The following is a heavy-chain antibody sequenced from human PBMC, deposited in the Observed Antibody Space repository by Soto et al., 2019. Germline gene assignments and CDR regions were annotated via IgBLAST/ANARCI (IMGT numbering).Heavy chain of an antibody. CDR2: IKQDGSEK. J-gene: IGHJ3*02. D-gene: IGHD4-17*01. Sequence: GGSLRLSCAASGFTFSSYWMSWVRQAPGKGLEWVANIKQDGSEKYYVDSVKGRFTISRDNAKNSLYLQMNSLRAEDTAVYYCARGRLGQRYAFDIWGQGTMVTVSS. V-gene: IGHV3-7*01. CDR3: ARGRLGQRYAFDI. CDR1: GFTFSSYW.